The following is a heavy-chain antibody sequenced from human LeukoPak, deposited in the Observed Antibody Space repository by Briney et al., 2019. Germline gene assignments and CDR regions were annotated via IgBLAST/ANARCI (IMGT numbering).Heavy chain of an antibody. Sequence: ASVKVSCKASGYTFTSYGISWVRQAPGQGLEWMGWISAYNGNTNYAQKLQGRVTMTTDTSTSTAYMELRSLRSDDTAVYYCAREGYYDSSGYFPSASPYFDYWGQGTLVTVSS. CDR2: ISAYNGNT. J-gene: IGHJ4*02. CDR3: AREGYYDSSGYFPSASPYFDY. V-gene: IGHV1-18*01. D-gene: IGHD3-22*01. CDR1: GYTFTSYG.